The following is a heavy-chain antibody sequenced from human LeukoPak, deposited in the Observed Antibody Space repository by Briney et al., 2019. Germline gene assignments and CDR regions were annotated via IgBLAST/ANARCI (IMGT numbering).Heavy chain of an antibody. Sequence: SQTLSLTCAISGDSASSTTSAWNWIRQFPSRGLEWLGRTYYRSEWGHDYALSVKSRITIDPDTSKNQFSLQLNSVTPEDTAVYYCARDILGEGSTWGQGTLVTVSS. CDR3: ARDILGEGST. CDR1: GDSASSTTSA. V-gene: IGHV6-1*01. J-gene: IGHJ5*02. CDR2: TYYRSEWGH.